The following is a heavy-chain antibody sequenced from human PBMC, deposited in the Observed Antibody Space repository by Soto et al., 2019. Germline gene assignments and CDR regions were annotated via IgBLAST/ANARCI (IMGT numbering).Heavy chain of an antibody. CDR3: ARDWKYCSGGSCLAHYFDY. CDR2: IKQDGSEK. V-gene: IGHV3-7*01. J-gene: IGHJ4*02. D-gene: IGHD2-15*01. CDR1: GFTFSSYW. Sequence: PGGSLRLSCAASGFTFSSYWMSWVRQAPGKGLEWVANIKQDGSEKYYVDSVKGRFTISRGNAKNSLYLQMNSLRAEDTAVCYCARDWKYCSGGSCLAHYFDYWGQGTLVTVSS.